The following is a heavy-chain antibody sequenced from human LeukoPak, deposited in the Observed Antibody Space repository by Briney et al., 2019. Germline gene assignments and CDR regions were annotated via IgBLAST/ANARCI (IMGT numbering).Heavy chain of an antibody. Sequence: PGGSLRLSCAASGFTFSNYAMHWVRQAPDKGLEWVAVILHDGSNKYADSVKGRFTISRDNSKNTLYLQMNSLRAEDTAVYYCARGLMIRGVADYWGQGTLVTVSS. V-gene: IGHV3-30*04. J-gene: IGHJ4*02. CDR1: GFTFSNYA. CDR2: ILHDGSNK. D-gene: IGHD3-10*01. CDR3: ARGLMIRGVADY.